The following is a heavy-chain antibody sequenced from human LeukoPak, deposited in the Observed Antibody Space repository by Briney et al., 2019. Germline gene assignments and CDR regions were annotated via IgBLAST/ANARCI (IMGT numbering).Heavy chain of an antibody. V-gene: IGHV3-30-3*01. CDR1: GFTFSSYA. D-gene: IGHD2-2*01. CDR2: ISYDGSNK. CDR3: ARAGCSSTSCYRIDY. Sequence: GGSLRLSCAASGFTFSSYAMHWVRQAPGKGLEWVAVISYDGSNKYYADSVKGRFTISRDNSKNTLYLQMNSLRAEDTAVYYCARAGCSSTSCYRIDYWGQGTLVTVSS. J-gene: IGHJ4*02.